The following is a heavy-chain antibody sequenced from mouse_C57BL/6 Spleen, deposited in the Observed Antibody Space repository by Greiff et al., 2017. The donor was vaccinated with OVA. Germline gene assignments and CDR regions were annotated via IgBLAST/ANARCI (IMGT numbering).Heavy chain of an antibody. D-gene: IGHD1-1*01. V-gene: IGHV3-1*01. Sequence: EVKVVESGPGMVKPSQSLSLTCTVTGYSITSGYDWHWIRHFPGNKLEWMGYISYSGSTNYNPSLKSRISIPHDTSKNHFFLKLNSVTTEDTATYYCARGDYGMAYWGQGTLVTVSA. CDR2: ISYSGST. J-gene: IGHJ3*01. CDR1: GYSITSGYD. CDR3: ARGDYGMAY.